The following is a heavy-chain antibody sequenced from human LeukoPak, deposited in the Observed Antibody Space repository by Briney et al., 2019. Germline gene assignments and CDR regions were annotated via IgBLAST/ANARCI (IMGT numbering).Heavy chain of an antibody. CDR1: GFTFSNHW. CDR2: INQDGSEK. CDR3: ARDSYRALEY. J-gene: IGHJ4*02. D-gene: IGHD1-14*01. Sequence: PGGSLRLSCAASGFTFSNHWMSWVRQAPGKGLEWVAHINQDGSEKYYVDSVKGRFTISRDNAEKSLLLQMNSLRVDDTAVYYCARDSYRALEYWGQGDLVTVSS. V-gene: IGHV3-7*01.